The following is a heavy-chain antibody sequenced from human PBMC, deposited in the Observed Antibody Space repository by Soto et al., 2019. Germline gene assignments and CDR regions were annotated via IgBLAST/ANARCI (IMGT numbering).Heavy chain of an antibody. Sequence: DVQLVESGGGLVQPGMSLSLSCTASGFTFDDYTMHWVRQAAGKGLEWVAHITWNSASIDYADSVKGRFSISRENAKSSLYLQMNSLRTEDTAFYYCVKNRDNFAYNAHRPSDFWAQGTLVTVS. D-gene: IGHD1-1*01. CDR1: GFTFDDYT. CDR2: ITWNSASI. CDR3: VKNRDNFAYNAHRPSDF. J-gene: IGHJ4*02. V-gene: IGHV3-9*01.